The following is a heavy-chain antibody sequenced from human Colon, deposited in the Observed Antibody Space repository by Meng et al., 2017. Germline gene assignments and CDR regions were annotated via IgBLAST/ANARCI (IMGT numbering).Heavy chain of an antibody. J-gene: IGHJ4*02. Sequence: QVQLQESGPGLVKPSETLSLTCAVSGGSISNLYYSWNRQPPGKGLEWVGYIYSGGHINYNPSFKSRATISIDTSKNQLSLNLTSVTADDTAVYYCARNWVGGGLLFDHWGQGTLVTVSS. CDR1: GGSISNLY. CDR2: IYSGGHI. V-gene: IGHV4-59*11. D-gene: IGHD3-16*01. CDR3: ARNWVGGGLLFDH.